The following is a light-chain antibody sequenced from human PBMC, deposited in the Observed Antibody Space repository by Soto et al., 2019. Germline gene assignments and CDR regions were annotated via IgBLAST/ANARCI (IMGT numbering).Light chain of an antibody. CDR1: SSDVGSYNL. J-gene: IGLJ3*02. CDR2: EGS. CDR3: CSFARGSTLV. V-gene: IGLV2-23*01. Sequence: QSVLTQPASVSGSPGQSITISCTVTSSDVGSYNLVSWYQQHPDNAPKLMIYEGSKRPSGVSNRFFGSKSGNTASLTISGLQAEDEADYYCCSFARGSTLVFGGGTKVTVL.